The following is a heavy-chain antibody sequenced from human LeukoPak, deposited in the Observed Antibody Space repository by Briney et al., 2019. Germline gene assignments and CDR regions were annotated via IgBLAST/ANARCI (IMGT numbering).Heavy chain of an antibody. J-gene: IGHJ6*02. CDR3: TRRVGDSYFYGMDV. CDR2: IRSKAYSYAT. CDR1: GFTFSASP. Sequence: GGSLRLSCAASGFTFSASPIHWVRQASGKGLEWVGRIRSKAYSYATAYAESVKGRFAISRDDSENTAYLQMNGLKTEDTAVYYCTRRVGDSYFYGMDVWGQGTPVTVSS. V-gene: IGHV3-73*01. D-gene: IGHD5/OR15-5a*01.